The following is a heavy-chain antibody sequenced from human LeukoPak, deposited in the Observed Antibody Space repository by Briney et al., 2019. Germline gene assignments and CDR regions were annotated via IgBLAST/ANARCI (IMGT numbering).Heavy chain of an antibody. CDR2: ISAYNGNT. D-gene: IGHD3-3*01. CDR1: GYTFTSYG. CDR3: ARDPPLITIFGVAGY. Sequence: GASVKVSCKASGYTFTSYGISWVRQAPGQGLEWMGSISAYNGNTNYAQKLQGRVTMTTDTSTSTAYMELRSLRSDDTAVYYCARDPPLITIFGVAGYWGQGTLVTVSS. J-gene: IGHJ4*02. V-gene: IGHV1-18*01.